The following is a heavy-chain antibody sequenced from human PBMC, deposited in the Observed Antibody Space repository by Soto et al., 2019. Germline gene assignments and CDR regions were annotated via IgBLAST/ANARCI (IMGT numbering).Heavy chain of an antibody. CDR1: GFSLSTGGVG. J-gene: IGHJ6*02. CDR2: VYSNDDK. D-gene: IGHD3-10*01. Sequence: QITLKASGPALVRPTQPLTLTCTFSGFSLSTGGVGVGWVRQPPGKALACLALVYSNDDKRFSPSLTSRLTISKDASKNHEVLTMTNMDPVDTAKYYCTHMRGSGLYGMDVLCQDPTVTVSS. CDR3: THMRGSGLYGMDV. V-gene: IGHV2-5*01.